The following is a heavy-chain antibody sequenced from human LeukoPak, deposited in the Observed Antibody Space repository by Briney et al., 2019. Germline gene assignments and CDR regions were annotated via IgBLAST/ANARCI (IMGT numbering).Heavy chain of an antibody. CDR1: GGSISSHY. J-gene: IGHJ6*03. CDR3: ARTATGLATYYYYMDV. V-gene: IGHV4-59*11. CDR2: TYYSGST. Sequence: SETLSLTCTVSGGSISSHYWSWIRQPPGKGLEWIGYTYYSGSTNYNPSLKSRVTISVDTSKNQFSLKLSSVTAADTAVYYCARTATGLATYYYYMDVWGKGTTVTVSS.